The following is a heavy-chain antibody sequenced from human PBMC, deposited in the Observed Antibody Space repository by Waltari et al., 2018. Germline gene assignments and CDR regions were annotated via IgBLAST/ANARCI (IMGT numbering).Heavy chain of an antibody. Sequence: QVQLQESGPGLVKPSETLSLTCTVSGGSISSYYWSWIRQPPGKGLEWIGYIYYSRSTNYNPARKRRVTISVDTSKNQFSRKLSSVTAADTAVYYCAREGYSSSSSYFQHWGQGTLVTVSS. D-gene: IGHD6-6*01. J-gene: IGHJ1*01. CDR2: IYYSRST. CDR3: AREGYSSSSSYFQH. V-gene: IGHV4-59*01. CDR1: GGSISSYY.